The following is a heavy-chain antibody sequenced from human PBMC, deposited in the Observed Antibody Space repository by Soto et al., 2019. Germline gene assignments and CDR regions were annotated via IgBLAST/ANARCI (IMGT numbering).Heavy chain of an antibody. J-gene: IGHJ6*02. Sequence: SGPTLVNPTQTLTLTCTFSGFSLSTIGMCVSWIRQPPGKALEWLALIDWDDDKYYSTSLKARLTISKDTSKNQVVLTMTNMDAVETAKYYCARDFMITFGGVIVRDSSYPMELWGQGTTVTV. CDR1: GFSLSTIGMC. CDR2: IDWDDDK. V-gene: IGHV2-70*01. CDR3: ARDFMITFGGVIVRDSSYPMEL. D-gene: IGHD3-16*02.